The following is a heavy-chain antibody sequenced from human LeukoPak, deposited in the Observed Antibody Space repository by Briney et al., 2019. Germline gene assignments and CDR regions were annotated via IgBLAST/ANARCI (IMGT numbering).Heavy chain of an antibody. Sequence: SETLSLTCAVYGGSFSGSSGSGIPNPPGKGLSGIGEINHSGSTNYNPSLKSRVTISVDTSKNQFSLKLSSVTAADTAVYYCARASRGIAARTHFDYWGQGTLVTVSS. J-gene: IGHJ4*02. CDR1: GGSFSGSS. CDR2: INHSGST. V-gene: IGHV4-34*01. D-gene: IGHD6-6*01. CDR3: ARASRGIAARTHFDY.